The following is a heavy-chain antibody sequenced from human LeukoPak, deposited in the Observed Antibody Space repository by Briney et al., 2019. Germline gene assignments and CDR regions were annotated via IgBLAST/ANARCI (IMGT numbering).Heavy chain of an antibody. J-gene: IGHJ4*02. D-gene: IGHD4-11*01. Sequence: ASVKVSFKASGYTFTRYYMHWVRQAPGQGLEGMGIINPRGGSTSYAQKFQGRVTITRDTSTSTVYVELSSLRSEDTAVYYCARDFWVTTVSTPDYWGQGTLVTVSS. CDR1: GYTFTRYY. CDR3: ARDFWVTTVSTPDY. CDR2: INPRGGST. V-gene: IGHV1-46*01.